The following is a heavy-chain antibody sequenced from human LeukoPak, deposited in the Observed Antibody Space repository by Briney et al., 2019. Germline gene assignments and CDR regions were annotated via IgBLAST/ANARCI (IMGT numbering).Heavy chain of an antibody. V-gene: IGHV4-39*01. CDR1: GGSISSSSYY. J-gene: IGHJ4*02. D-gene: IGHD3/OR15-3a*01. CDR2: IYYTGNT. Sequence: PSGTLSLTCTVSGGSISSSSYYWGWIRQPPGKGLEWIGSIYYTGNTYYNASLKSRVTISIDTSKNQISLRLTSVTAADTAMYYCARQTGSGLFTLPGGQGTLVTVSS. CDR3: ARQTGSGLFTLP.